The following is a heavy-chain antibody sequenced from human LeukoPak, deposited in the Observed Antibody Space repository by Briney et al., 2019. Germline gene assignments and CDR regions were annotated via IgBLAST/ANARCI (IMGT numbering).Heavy chain of an antibody. D-gene: IGHD1-26*01. CDR3: ARDRGIVGTTGYYYMDV. Sequence: PGGSLRLSCAASGFTFSSYAMHWVRKAPGKGLEWVAFISYDGSNKYYADSVKARFTISRDNSKNTLYLQMNSLRAEDTAVYYCARDRGIVGTTGYYYMDVWGKGTTVTVSS. J-gene: IGHJ6*03. CDR1: GFTFSSYA. V-gene: IGHV3-30-3*01. CDR2: ISYDGSNK.